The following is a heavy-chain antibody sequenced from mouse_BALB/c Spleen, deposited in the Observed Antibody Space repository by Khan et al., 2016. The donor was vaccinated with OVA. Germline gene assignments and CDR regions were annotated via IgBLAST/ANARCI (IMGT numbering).Heavy chain of an antibody. CDR1: GYTFTNYG. J-gene: IGHJ4*01. Sequence: QVQLKQSGPELKKPGETVKISCKASGYTFTNYGMNWVKQAPGKGLKWMGWINTYTGEPTYADDFKGRFAFSLETSASTAHLQINNLKNEDTTTYFYARVEYNGTMDYWGQGTSVTVSS. V-gene: IGHV9-3-1*01. CDR3: ARVEYNGTMDY. D-gene: IGHD6-1*01. CDR2: INTYTGEP.